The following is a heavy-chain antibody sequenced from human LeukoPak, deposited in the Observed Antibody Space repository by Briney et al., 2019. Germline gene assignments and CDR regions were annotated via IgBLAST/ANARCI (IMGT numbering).Heavy chain of an antibody. Sequence: GGSLRLSCAASGFTFSSYAMHWVRQAPGKGLEWVAVISYDGSNKYYADSVKGRFTISRDNSKNTLYLQMNSLRAEDTAVHYCARDRAIVVVPAPGWFDPWGQGTLVTVSS. D-gene: IGHD2-2*01. CDR1: GFTFSSYA. CDR2: ISYDGSNK. J-gene: IGHJ5*02. V-gene: IGHV3-30*01. CDR3: ARDRAIVVVPAPGWFDP.